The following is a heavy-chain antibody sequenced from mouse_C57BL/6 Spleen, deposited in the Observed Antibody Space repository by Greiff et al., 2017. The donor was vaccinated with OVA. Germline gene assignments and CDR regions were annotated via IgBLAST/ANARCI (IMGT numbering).Heavy chain of an antibody. J-gene: IGHJ4*01. Sequence: QVQLQQPGAELVKPGASVKLSCKASGYTFTSYWMHWVKQRPGQGLEWIGMIHPNSGSTNYYEKFKSKATLTVDKSSSTAYMQLSSLTSEDSAVYYCGYDYDDYAMDYWGQGTSVTVSS. V-gene: IGHV1-64*01. CDR1: GYTFTSYW. CDR2: IHPNSGST. D-gene: IGHD2-4*01. CDR3: GYDYDDYAMDY.